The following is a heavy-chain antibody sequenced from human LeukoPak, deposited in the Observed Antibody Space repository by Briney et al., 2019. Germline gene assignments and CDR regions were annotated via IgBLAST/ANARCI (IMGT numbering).Heavy chain of an antibody. CDR2: IIPILGIA. CDR3: ARGEVVVVTAIRYYYYGMDV. CDR1: GGTFSSYT. Sequence: EASVKVSCKASGGTFSSYTISWVRQAPGQGLEWMGRIIPILGIANYAQKFQGRVTITADKSTSTAYMELSRLRSEDTAVYYCARGEVVVVTAIRYYYYGMDVWGQGTTVTVSS. D-gene: IGHD2-21*02. J-gene: IGHJ6*02. V-gene: IGHV1-69*02.